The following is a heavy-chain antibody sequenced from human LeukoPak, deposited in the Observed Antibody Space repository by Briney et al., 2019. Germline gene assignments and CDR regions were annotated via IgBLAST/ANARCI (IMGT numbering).Heavy chain of an antibody. CDR1: GFTVSSNY. D-gene: IGHD3-10*01. Sequence: GGSLRLSCAASGFTVSSNYMSCVRQAPGKGLEWVSVIYSGGSTYYADSVKGRFTISRDNSKNTLYLQMNSLRAEDTAVYYCAREGGAHGGRAFDIWCPGTMVTVSS. CDR2: IYSGGST. CDR3: AREGGAHGGRAFDI. V-gene: IGHV3-53*01. J-gene: IGHJ3*02.